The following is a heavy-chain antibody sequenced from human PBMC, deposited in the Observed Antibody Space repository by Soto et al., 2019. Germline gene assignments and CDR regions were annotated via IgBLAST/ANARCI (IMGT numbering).Heavy chain of an antibody. CDR2: ISYDGSNK. V-gene: IGHV3-30*18. J-gene: IGHJ4*02. D-gene: IGHD4-17*01. CDR1: RFTFSNYG. Sequence: PGGSLRLSCAASRFTFSNYGMHWVRQTPGKGLEWVAVISYDGSNKYYADSVKGRFTISRDTSKNTLFLQMNSLRAEDTAVYYCAKDRYGDYGGIDYWGQGTMVTVSS. CDR3: AKDRYGDYGGIDY.